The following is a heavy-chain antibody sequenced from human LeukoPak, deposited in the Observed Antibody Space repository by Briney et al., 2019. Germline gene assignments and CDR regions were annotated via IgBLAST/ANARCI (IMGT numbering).Heavy chain of an antibody. V-gene: IGHV4-59*08. CDR2: IYYSGST. CDR1: GGSISSYF. D-gene: IGHD3-10*01. J-gene: IGHJ4*02. CDR3: ARHSGYYGSGSYLEY. Sequence: PSETLSLTCTVSGGSISSYFWSWIRQPPGKGLEWIGYIYYSGSTNYNPSLKGRVTISVDTSKTQFSLKLSSVTAADTAVYYCARHSGYYGSGSYLEYWGQGTLVTVSS.